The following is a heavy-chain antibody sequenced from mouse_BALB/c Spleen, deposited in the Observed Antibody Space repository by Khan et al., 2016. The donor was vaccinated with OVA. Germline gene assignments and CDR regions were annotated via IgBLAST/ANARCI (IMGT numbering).Heavy chain of an antibody. V-gene: IGHV5-17*02. J-gene: IGHJ4*01. Sequence: EVQLVESGGGLVQPGGSRKLSCAASGFTFSSFGMFWIRQAPEKGLEWVAYISSGSNTIYYADTVQGRFTISRDNPKNTLFLHMTRRRSEDTAMYYCGRILVIYAMDYWGQGTSVTVSS. CDR1: GFTFSSFG. CDR3: GRILVIYAMDY. CDR2: ISSGSNTI.